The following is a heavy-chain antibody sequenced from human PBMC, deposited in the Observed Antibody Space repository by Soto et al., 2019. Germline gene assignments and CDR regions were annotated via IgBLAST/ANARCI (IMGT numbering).Heavy chain of an antibody. CDR2: INHSGST. D-gene: IGHD5-18*01. CDR1: GGSFSGYY. Sequence: SETLSLTCAVYGGSFSGYYWSWIRQPPGKGLEWIGEINHSGSTNYNPSLKSRVTISVDTSKNQFSLKLSSVTAADTAVYYCVRVDTARYYYGMDVWGQGTTVTVS. CDR3: VRVDTARYYYGMDV. V-gene: IGHV4-34*01. J-gene: IGHJ6*02.